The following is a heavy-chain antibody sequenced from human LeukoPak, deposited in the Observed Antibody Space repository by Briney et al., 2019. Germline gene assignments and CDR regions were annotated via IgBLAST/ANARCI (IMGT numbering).Heavy chain of an antibody. Sequence: GGSLRLSCAASGFTFSNYAMSWVRQAPGKGLEWVSAISGSGGSTYYADSVKGRFTISRDNSKNTLYLQMNSLRAEDTAVYYCAKAPYYYDSSGYPDYWGQGTLVTVSS. CDR2: ISGSGGST. CDR3: AKAPYYYDSSGYPDY. CDR1: GFTFSNYA. V-gene: IGHV3-23*01. J-gene: IGHJ4*02. D-gene: IGHD3-22*01.